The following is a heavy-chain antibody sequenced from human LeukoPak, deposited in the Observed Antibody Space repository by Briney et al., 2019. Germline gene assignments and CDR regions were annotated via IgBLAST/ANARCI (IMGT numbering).Heavy chain of an antibody. CDR1: GFTFSSYS. D-gene: IGHD4-17*01. Sequence: PGGSLRLSCAASGFTFSSYSMNWVRQAPGKGLEWVSSISSSSSYIYYADSVKGRFTISRDNVKNSLYLQMNSLRAEDTAVYYCARGGNYDYGDYDVDYWGQGTLVTVSS. V-gene: IGHV3-21*01. J-gene: IGHJ4*02. CDR3: ARGGNYDYGDYDVDY. CDR2: ISSSSSYI.